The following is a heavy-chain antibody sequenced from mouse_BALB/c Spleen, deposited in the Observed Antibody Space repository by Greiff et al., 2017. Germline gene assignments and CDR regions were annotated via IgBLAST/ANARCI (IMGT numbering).Heavy chain of an antibody. Sequence: EVQLQQSGAELVKPGASVKLSCTASGFNIKDTYMHWVKQRPEQGLEWIGRIDPANGNTKYDPKFQGKATITADTSSNTAYLQLSSLTYGDTAVYYCARMGYYGYGRAWFAYWGQGTLVTVSA. V-gene: IGHV14-3*02. D-gene: IGHD1-2*01. CDR2: IDPANGNT. J-gene: IGHJ3*01. CDR3: ARMGYYGYGRAWFAY. CDR1: GFNIKDTY.